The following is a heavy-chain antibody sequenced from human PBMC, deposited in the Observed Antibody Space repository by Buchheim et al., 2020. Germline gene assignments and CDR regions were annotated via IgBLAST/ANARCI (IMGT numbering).Heavy chain of an antibody. CDR2: IIPFFPTT. CDR3: AKENYYDSSRSPFTGYGLDV. V-gene: IGHV1-69*06. J-gene: IGHJ6*02. Sequence: QVQLVQSGAEVKKPGSSVKVSCKASGGTFSNYAISWVRQAPGQGLEWMGGIIPFFPTTNNAQKFQGRVTITADNSASTAYMELSSLTSDDTAVYYCAKENYYDSSRSPFTGYGLDVWGQGT. CDR1: GGTFSNYA. D-gene: IGHD3-22*01.